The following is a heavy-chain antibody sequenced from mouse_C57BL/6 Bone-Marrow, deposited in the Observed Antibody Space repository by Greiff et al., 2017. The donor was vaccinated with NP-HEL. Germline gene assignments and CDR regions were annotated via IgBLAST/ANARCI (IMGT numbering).Heavy chain of an antibody. CDR2: IDPSDSYT. CDR3: ARKAYYGRSYEFAY. D-gene: IGHD1-1*01. V-gene: IGHV1-50*01. J-gene: IGHJ3*01. Sequence: VQLQQPGAELVKPGASVKLSCKASGYTFTTYWTQWVKQRPGQGLEWIGEIDPSDSYTNYNQQFKGKATLTVDTSSSTAYMQLSSLTSEDSAVYYCARKAYYGRSYEFAYWGQGTLVTVSA. CDR1: GYTFTTYW.